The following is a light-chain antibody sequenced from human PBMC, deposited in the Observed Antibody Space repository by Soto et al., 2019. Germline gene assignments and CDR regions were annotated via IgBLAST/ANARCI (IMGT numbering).Light chain of an antibody. J-gene: IGKJ1*01. Sequence: EIVMTQSPATLSVSPGERATLSCRASQNILSNLAWYQQKPGQAPRLLIYGASTRATGIPARFSGSGSGTEFTLTISSLQSEDFATYYCQQSYSTPRSTFGQGTKVDIK. CDR1: QNILSN. V-gene: IGKV3-15*01. CDR2: GAS. CDR3: QQSYSTPRST.